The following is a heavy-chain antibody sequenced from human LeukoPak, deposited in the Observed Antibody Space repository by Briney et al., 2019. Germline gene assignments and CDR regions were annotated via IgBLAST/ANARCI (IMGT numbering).Heavy chain of an antibody. D-gene: IGHD3-16*01. CDR1: GFTFSTSG. J-gene: IGHJ3*02. CDR2: ISYDGSYK. V-gene: IGHV3-30*03. Sequence: GGSLRLSCAASGFTFSTSGMHWVRQSPGKGREWMALISYDGSYKDFADSVQGRFTISRDNSKNTLYLQMNSLRPEDTAVYYCASWDPQLGDAFDIWGQGTMVTVSS. CDR3: ASWDPQLGDAFDI.